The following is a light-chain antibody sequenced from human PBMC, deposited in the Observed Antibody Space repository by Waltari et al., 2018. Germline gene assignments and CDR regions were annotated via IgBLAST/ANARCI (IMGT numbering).Light chain of an antibody. CDR3: QQYGTSPFT. CDR1: QSVSSSY. J-gene: IGKJ3*01. Sequence: EIVLTQSPGTLSLSPGERATLSCRASQSVSSSYLAWYQQRPGQAPRLLIYDASIRATGIPDKFSGSGSGTDFTLIISRLEPEDFAVYYCQQYGTSPFTFGPGTKVDIK. CDR2: DAS. V-gene: IGKV3-20*01.